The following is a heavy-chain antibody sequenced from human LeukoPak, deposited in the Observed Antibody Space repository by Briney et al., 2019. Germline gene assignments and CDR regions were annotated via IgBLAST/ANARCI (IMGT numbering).Heavy chain of an antibody. CDR1: GGSISGYY. D-gene: IGHD2-15*01. Sequence: PSETLSLTCSVSGGSISGYYWNWIRQPPGKGLEWIGYIYYSGSTSYNPSLKSRVTISVDTSNNQFSLRLASVATADTAVYYCARGRMAASATGPFDLWGQGTMVTVSS. V-gene: IGHV4-59*01. CDR2: IYYSGST. CDR3: ARGRMAASATGPFDL. J-gene: IGHJ3*01.